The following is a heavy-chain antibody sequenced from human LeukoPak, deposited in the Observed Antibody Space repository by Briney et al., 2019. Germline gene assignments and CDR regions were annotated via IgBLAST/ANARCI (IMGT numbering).Heavy chain of an antibody. J-gene: IGHJ5*02. CDR3: ARRLTQYDCFDP. V-gene: IGHV4-31*03. CDR1: GGSISSGGYY. D-gene: IGHD2-2*01. Sequence: SETLSLTCTVPGGSISSGGYYWSWIRQHPGTGLEWIGYIYYSGSTYYNPSLKSRVTISVDTSKNQFSLHLNSVTPEDTAVYYCARRLTQYDCFDPWGQGILVTVSS. CDR2: IYYSGST.